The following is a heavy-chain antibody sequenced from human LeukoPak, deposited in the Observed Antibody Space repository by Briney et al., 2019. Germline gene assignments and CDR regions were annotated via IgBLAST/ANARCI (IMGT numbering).Heavy chain of an antibody. D-gene: IGHD4-17*01. Sequence: GGSLRLSCAASGFTFSSYGMHWVRQAPGKGLEWVAVISYDGSNKYYADSVKGRFTISRDNSKNTLYLQMNSLRAEDTGVYYCAKGQYGDYEPFLGIGTGYWGQGTLVTVSS. CDR1: GFTFSSYG. J-gene: IGHJ4*02. CDR3: AKGQYGDYEPFLGIGTGY. V-gene: IGHV3-30*18. CDR2: ISYDGSNK.